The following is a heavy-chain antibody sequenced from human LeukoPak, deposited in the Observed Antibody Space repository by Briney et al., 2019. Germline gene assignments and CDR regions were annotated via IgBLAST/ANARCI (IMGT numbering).Heavy chain of an antibody. CDR2: IYTSGST. CDR1: GGSISSGSYY. D-gene: IGHD3-16*01. Sequence: SETLSLTCTVSGGSISSGSYYWSWIRQPAGKGLEWIGRIYTSGSTNYNPSLKSRVTISVDTSKNQFSLKLSSVTAADTAVYYCARPRGGGGVDYWGQGTLVTVSS. V-gene: IGHV4-61*02. CDR3: ARPRGGGGVDY. J-gene: IGHJ4*02.